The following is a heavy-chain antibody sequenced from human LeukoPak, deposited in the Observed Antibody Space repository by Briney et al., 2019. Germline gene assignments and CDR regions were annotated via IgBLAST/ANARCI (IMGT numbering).Heavy chain of an antibody. CDR3: AKDKSVRVDYFDY. Sequence: GGSLRLSCAASGFTVSSNYMSWVRQAPGKRLEWVSIINTSGGSTYYADSVKGRFTISRDNSKNTLYLQMNSLRVEDTAVYYCAKDKSVRVDYFDYWGQGTLVTVSS. V-gene: IGHV3-53*01. J-gene: IGHJ4*02. CDR2: INTSGGST. D-gene: IGHD3-10*01. CDR1: GFTVSSNY.